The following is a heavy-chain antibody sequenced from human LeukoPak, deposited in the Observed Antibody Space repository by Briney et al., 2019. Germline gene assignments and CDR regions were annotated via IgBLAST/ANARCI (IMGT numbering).Heavy chain of an antibody. D-gene: IGHD3-10*01. CDR1: GYTFTSYG. CDR3: ARDLRFGELFPFDY. CDR2: ISAYNGNT. J-gene: IGHJ4*02. Sequence: ASVKVSCKASGYTFTSYGISWVRQAPGQGLEWMGWISAYNGNTNYAQKLQGRVTMTADTSTSTAYMELRSLRSDDTAVYYCARDLRFGELFPFDYWGQGTLVTVSS. V-gene: IGHV1-18*01.